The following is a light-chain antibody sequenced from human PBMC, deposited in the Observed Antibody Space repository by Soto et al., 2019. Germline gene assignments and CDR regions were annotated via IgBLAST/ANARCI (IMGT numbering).Light chain of an antibody. Sequence: DIQMTQSRSTLSASVGGRFTITCLAIQSISSWLAWYQQKPGKAPKLLVYEASSLESGVPSRLSGSGSGTEFTLTISSLQPADFATYYCQQYNSYSQQYTFGQGTRLEIK. V-gene: IGKV1-5*01. CDR1: QSISSW. CDR2: EAS. J-gene: IGKJ5*01. CDR3: QQYNSYSQQYT.